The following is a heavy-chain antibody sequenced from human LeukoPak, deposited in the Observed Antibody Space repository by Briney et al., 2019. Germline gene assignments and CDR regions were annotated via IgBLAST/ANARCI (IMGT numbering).Heavy chain of an antibody. CDR3: AKETYSSGWYPYFDY. V-gene: IGHV3-23*01. D-gene: IGHD6-19*01. J-gene: IGHJ4*02. Sequence: GGSLRLSCVASESTFSSYAMSWVRQAPGKGLEWVSGISGSGGSTYYADSVKGRFTISRDNSKNTLFLQMNSLRAEDTAVYYCAKETYSSGWYPYFDYWGQGTLVTVSS. CDR2: ISGSGGST. CDR1: ESTFSSYA.